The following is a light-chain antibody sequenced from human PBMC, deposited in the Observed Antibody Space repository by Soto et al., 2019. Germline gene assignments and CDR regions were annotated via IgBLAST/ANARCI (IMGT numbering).Light chain of an antibody. CDR1: SSDVGGYNY. V-gene: IGLV2-14*01. Sequence: QSVLTQPASVSGSPGQSITISCTGTSSDVGGYNYVSWYQHHPGKAPKLMIYEVSNRPSGVSNRSSGSKSGNTASLTISGLQAEDEADYYCSSYTSSSTLYVFGTGTKVTVL. CDR3: SSYTSSSTLYV. CDR2: EVS. J-gene: IGLJ1*01.